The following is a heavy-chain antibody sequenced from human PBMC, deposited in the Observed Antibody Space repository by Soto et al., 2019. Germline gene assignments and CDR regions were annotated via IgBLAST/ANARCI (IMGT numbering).Heavy chain of an antibody. CDR1: GYSISSGFY. Sequence: PSETLSLTCAVSGYSISSGFYWGWFRQPPGKGLEWIGTIYHSGNTYYNPSLKSRVTISVDTSKNQFSLRLTSVTAADTAVYYCARDRIKLRPGSFDYWGQGTLVTVS. CDR3: ARDRIKLRPGSFDY. D-gene: IGHD3-16*01. J-gene: IGHJ4*02. CDR2: IYHSGNT. V-gene: IGHV4-38-2*02.